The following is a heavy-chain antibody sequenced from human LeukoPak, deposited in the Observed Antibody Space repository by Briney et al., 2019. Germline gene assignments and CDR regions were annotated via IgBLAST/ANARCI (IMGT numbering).Heavy chain of an antibody. CDR3: AREQRAGLSGNLGGLFASYYTYYYMDV. Sequence: ASVTVSFKASGNTFTQYYIHGVRQAGGKGVAGMGLINPSGGESTYAQRFQGRVTTTRDMSTTTVYMHLRSLRAEDQAVYFCAREQRAGLSGNLGGLFASYYTYYYMDVWGRGTTVTVSS. D-gene: IGHD3-16*01. CDR2: INPSGGES. CDR1: GNTFTQYY. J-gene: IGHJ6*03. V-gene: IGHV1-46*01.